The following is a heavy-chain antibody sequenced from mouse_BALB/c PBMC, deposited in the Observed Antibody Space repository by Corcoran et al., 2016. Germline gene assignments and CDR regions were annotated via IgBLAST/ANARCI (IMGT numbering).Heavy chain of an antibody. CDR3: ARGWADY. J-gene: IGHJ2*01. V-gene: IGHV3-6*02. Sequence: DVQLQESGPGLVKPSQSLSLPCSVTGYSLTSGYYWNWIRQFPGNKLEWMGYISYDGSNNYNPSLKNRISITRDTSKNQFFLKLNSVTTEDTATYYCARGWADYWGQGTTLTVSS. CDR1: GYSLTSGYY. CDR2: ISYDGSN. D-gene: IGHD1-1*02.